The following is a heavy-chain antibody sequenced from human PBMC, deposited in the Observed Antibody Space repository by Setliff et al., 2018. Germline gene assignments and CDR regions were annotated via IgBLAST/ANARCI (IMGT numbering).Heavy chain of an antibody. CDR3: ARVSMLAAAGYYSYYYGMDV. Sequence: LSLTCAVSGYSISSGYYWGWIRQPPGKGLEWIGTIYYSGSTYYNPSLKSRVTISVDTSTNQFSLKLSSVTAADTAVYYCARVSMLAAAGYYSYYYGMDVWGKGTTVTVSS. D-gene: IGHD6-13*01. V-gene: IGHV4-38-2*01. CDR2: IYYSGST. J-gene: IGHJ6*04. CDR1: GYSISSGYY.